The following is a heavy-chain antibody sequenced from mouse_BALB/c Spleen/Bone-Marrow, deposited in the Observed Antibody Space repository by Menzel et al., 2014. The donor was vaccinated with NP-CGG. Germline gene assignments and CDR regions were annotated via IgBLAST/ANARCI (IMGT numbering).Heavy chain of an antibody. CDR1: GYVFSTYW. CDR3: ARSGYGSSYGY. D-gene: IGHD1-1*01. Sequence: QVQLQQSGAELVRPGSSVKISCKASGYVFSTYWMNWVKQRPGQGLEWIGQIYPGDGDTNYNGKFKGTATLTADKSSSTAYMQLSSLTSEDSAVYFCARSGYGSSYGYWGQGTTLTVSS. V-gene: IGHV1-80*01. CDR2: IYPGDGDT. J-gene: IGHJ2*01.